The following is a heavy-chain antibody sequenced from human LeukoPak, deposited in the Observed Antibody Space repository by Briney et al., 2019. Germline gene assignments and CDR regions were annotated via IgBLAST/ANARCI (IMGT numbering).Heavy chain of an antibody. Sequence: ASVKVSCKASGYTFTSYGISWVRQAPGQGLEWMGWISAYNGNTNYAQKLQGRVTMTTDTSTSTANMELRSLRSDDTAVYYCARAIGTPDLYYYGSGSYYNGDYWGQGTLVTVSS. J-gene: IGHJ4*02. D-gene: IGHD3-10*01. CDR2: ISAYNGNT. CDR3: ARAIGTPDLYYYGSGSYYNGDY. V-gene: IGHV1-18*01. CDR1: GYTFTSYG.